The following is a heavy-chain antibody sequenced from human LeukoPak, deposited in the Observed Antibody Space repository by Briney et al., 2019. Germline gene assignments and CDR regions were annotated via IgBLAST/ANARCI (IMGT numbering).Heavy chain of an antibody. D-gene: IGHD3-10*01. J-gene: IGHJ6*02. CDR1: GFTFSDYY. CDR3: AREPKYYYYGSGSYYDPGVDNGMDV. CDR2: ISSSGSTI. Sequence: GGSLRLSCAASGFTFSDYYMSWIRQAPGKGLEWVSYISSSGSTIYYADSVKGRFTISRDNAKNSLYLQMNSLRAEDTAVYYCAREPKYYYYGSGSYYDPGVDNGMDVWGQGTTVTVSS. V-gene: IGHV3-11*01.